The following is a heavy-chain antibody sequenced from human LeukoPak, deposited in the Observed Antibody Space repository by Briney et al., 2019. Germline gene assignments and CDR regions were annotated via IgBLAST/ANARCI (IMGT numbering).Heavy chain of an antibody. V-gene: IGHV3-43*02. CDR1: GFTFDDYA. Sequence: GGSLRLSCAASGFTFDDYAMHWVRQAPGKGLEWVSLISGDGGSTYYADSVKGRFTISRDNSKNFLYLQMNSPGTEDTALYYCAKDMARARDFWSGYYSGGIDYWGQGTLVTVSS. CDR2: ISGDGGST. J-gene: IGHJ4*02. CDR3: AKDMARARDFWSGYYSGGIDY. D-gene: IGHD3-3*01.